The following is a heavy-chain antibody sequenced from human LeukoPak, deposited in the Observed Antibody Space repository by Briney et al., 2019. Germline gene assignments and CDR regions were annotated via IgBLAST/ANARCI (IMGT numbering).Heavy chain of an antibody. V-gene: IGHV3-23*01. J-gene: IGHJ4*02. D-gene: IGHD3-9*01. CDR3: AKAYYDILTGYFPPDY. CDR2: ISGSGGST. CDR1: GFTFSSYA. Sequence: GASLRLSCAASGFTFSSYAMSWVRQAPGKGLEWVSAISGSGGSTYYADSVKGRFTISRDNSKNTLYLQMNSLRAEDTAVYYCAKAYYDILTGYFPPDYWGQGTLVTVPS.